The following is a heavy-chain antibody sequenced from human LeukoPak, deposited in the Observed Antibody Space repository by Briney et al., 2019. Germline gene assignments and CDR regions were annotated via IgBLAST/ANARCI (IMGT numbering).Heavy chain of an antibody. J-gene: IGHJ6*02. CDR2: INTGNGNT. Sequence: ASVKVSCKASGYSFTRYAMYWVSQAPGQRLEWMGWINTGNGNTKYSQKFQGRVTITRDTSASTAHMELRSLRSEDTAVYYCGRTTADYVYYGMDVWGQGTTVTVSS. V-gene: IGHV1-3*04. CDR3: GRTTADYVYYGMDV. D-gene: IGHD4-17*01. CDR1: GYSFTRYA.